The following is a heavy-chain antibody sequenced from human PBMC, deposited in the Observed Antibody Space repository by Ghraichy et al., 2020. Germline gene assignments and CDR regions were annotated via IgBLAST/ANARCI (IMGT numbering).Heavy chain of an antibody. V-gene: IGHV4-34*01. CDR1: GGSFTDYY. CDR2: INHSGST. J-gene: IGHJ5*02. D-gene: IGHD2-2*01. Sequence: SQTLSLTCAVYGGSFTDYYWNWIRQPPGKGLEWIGEINHSGSTNYSPSLKSRVTISVATSKNQFSLQLTSVTAADTAVYYCARAGIRKYQLLHWFDPWGQGTLVTVSS. CDR3: ARAGIRKYQLLHWFDP.